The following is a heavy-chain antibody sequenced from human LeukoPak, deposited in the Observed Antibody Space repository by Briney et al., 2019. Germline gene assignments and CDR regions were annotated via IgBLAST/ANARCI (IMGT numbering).Heavy chain of an antibody. V-gene: IGHV1-18*01. CDR3: AIVVAGGSYGMDV. J-gene: IGHJ6*02. D-gene: IGHD6-19*01. Sequence: ASVKVSCKASGYTFSSYGVSWVRQAPGQGLEWMGWISADTGNTNHAQKFQGRVTMTTDTSTSTAYMELRGLRSDDTAVYYCAIVVAGGSYGMDVWGQGTTVTVSS. CDR2: ISADTGNT. CDR1: GYTFSSYG.